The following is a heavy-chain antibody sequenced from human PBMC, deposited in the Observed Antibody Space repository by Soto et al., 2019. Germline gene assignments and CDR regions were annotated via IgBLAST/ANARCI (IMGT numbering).Heavy chain of an antibody. CDR3: ARAPFYWFDP. CDR2: IYYRGST. J-gene: IGHJ5*02. D-gene: IGHD3-16*01. V-gene: IGHV4-30-4*01. Sequence: PSETLSLTCTVSGGSINSNNYYWSWIRQPPGKGLEWIGYIYYRGSTYYNPSLKSRVIMSLDTSKHQFSLMLSSVTAADTAVYYCARAPFYWFDPWGQGTLVTVSS. CDR1: GGSINSNNYY.